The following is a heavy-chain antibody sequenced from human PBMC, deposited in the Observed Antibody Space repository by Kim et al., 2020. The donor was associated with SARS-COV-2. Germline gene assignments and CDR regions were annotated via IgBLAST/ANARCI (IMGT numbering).Heavy chain of an antibody. D-gene: IGHD3-22*01. V-gene: IGHV3-48*02. J-gene: IGHJ4*02. CDR1: GFTFSSYS. CDR2: ISSSSSTI. Sequence: GGSLRLSCAASGFTFSSYSMNWVRQAPGKGLEWVSYISSSSSTIYYADSVKGRFTISRDNAKNSLYLQMNSLRDEDTAVYYCARNDWYYYDSSGKFDYWGQGTLVTVSS. CDR3: ARNDWYYYDSSGKFDY.